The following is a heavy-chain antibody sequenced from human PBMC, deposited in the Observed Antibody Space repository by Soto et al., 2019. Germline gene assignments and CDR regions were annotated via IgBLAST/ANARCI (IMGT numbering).Heavy chain of an antibody. CDR3: ARDHGWLLYENDY. J-gene: IGHJ4*02. CDR1: GYTITRSD. V-gene: IGHV1-18*01. CDR2: ISANNGNK. Sequence: ASETVSSKASGYTITRSDISWVRQAPGQRLKWMRWISANNGNKNYAQKLQGRVTMTTVTSTSTAYMELRSLSSDDTAVYYCARDHGWLLYENDYWGQGTLVTVSS. D-gene: IGHD3-3*01.